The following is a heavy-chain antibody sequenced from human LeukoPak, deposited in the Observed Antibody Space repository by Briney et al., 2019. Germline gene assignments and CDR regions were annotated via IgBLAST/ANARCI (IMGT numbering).Heavy chain of an antibody. V-gene: IGHV1-69*13. CDR2: IIPIFGTA. Sequence: SVKVSCKASGGTFSSYAISWVRQAPGQGLEWMGGIIPIFGTANYAQKFQGRVTITADESTSTAYMELSSLRSEDTAVYYCASRYSSGWYYFDCWGQGTLVTVSS. J-gene: IGHJ4*02. D-gene: IGHD6-19*01. CDR1: GGTFSSYA. CDR3: ASRYSSGWYYFDC.